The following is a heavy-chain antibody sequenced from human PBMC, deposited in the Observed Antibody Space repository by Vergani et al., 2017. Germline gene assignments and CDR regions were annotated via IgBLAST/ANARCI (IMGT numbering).Heavy chain of an antibody. CDR1: GGSITSSSYY. V-gene: IGHV4-39*01. CDR2: IYHSGGA. CDR3: ARTGSFILRYFHWAL. J-gene: IGHJ4*02. Sequence: QLHLQESGPGLVKPSETLSLTCTVSGGSITSSSYYWGWIRQPPGKGLEWIGNIYHSGGAYYNTSLKGRVTISVDTSKNQFSLEVNSVTAADTAFYFCARTGSFILRYFHWALWGQGTLVTVSS. D-gene: IGHD3-9*01.